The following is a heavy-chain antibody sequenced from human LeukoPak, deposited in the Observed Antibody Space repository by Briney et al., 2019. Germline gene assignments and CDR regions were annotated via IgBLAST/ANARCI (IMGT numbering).Heavy chain of an antibody. D-gene: IGHD3-3*01. CDR2: INPNSGGT. CDR3: ARDPGPDVWSGFTYYYYGMDV. CDR1: GYTFTGYY. J-gene: IGHJ6*02. V-gene: IGHV1-2*02. Sequence: ASVKVSCKASGYTFTGYYMHWVRQAPGQGLEWMGWINPNSGGTNYAQKFQGRVTMTRDTSISTAYMELSRLRSEDTAVYYCARDPGPDVWSGFTYYYYGMDVWGQGTTVTVSS.